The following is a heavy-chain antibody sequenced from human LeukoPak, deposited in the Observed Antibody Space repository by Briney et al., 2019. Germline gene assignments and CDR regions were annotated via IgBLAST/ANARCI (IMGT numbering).Heavy chain of an antibody. V-gene: IGHV1-2*02. CDR3: ARPAEMATIHAFDI. CDR1: GFTFTAYH. Sequence: ASVKVSCKASGFTFTAYHMHWVRQAPGQGLEWMGWINPNSGGTNYQGRVTMTRDTSISTAYMELSRLRSDDTAVYYCARPAEMATIHAFDIWGQGTMVTVSS. CDR2: INPNSGGT. J-gene: IGHJ3*02. D-gene: IGHD5-24*01.